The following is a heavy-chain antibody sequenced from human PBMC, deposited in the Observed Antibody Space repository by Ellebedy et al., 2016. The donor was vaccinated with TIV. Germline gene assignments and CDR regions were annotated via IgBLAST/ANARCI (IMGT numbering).Heavy chain of an antibody. J-gene: IGHJ6*02. D-gene: IGHD2-21*01. CDR3: ARERRYCGNKCYLYYYYGMDV. CDR2: IWYDGGNK. CDR1: GFTFSSYG. Sequence: GGSLRLSCVASGFTFSSYGMHWVRQAPGKGLEWVAVIWYDGGNKYYADSVKGRSTISRDDVKNTLHLQMYRLRAEDTAVYYCARERRYCGNKCYLYYYYGMDVWGQGTTVTVAS. V-gene: IGHV3-33*01.